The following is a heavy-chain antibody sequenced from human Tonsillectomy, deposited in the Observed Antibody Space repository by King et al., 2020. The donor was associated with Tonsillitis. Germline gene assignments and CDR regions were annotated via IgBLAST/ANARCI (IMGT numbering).Heavy chain of an antibody. Sequence: VQLVQSGAEVKKPGSSVKVSCKASGGTFSSSAMSWVRQVPGQGLEWMGGITPMFGTENYAQKFQGRVTITADESTNTAYMELSSLRSDDTAVYFCARVSLEAPLQNWFFDLWGRGTLAT. CDR1: GGTFSSSA. J-gene: IGHJ2*01. V-gene: IGHV1-69*12. D-gene: IGHD4-11*01. CDR3: ARVSLEAPLQNWFFDL. CDR2: ITPMFGTE.